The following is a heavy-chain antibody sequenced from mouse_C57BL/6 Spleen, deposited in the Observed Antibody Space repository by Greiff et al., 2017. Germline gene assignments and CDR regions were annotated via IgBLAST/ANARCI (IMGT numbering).Heavy chain of an antibody. J-gene: IGHJ2*01. V-gene: IGHV1-77*01. CDR3: ARRRGYYGSSYYFDY. D-gene: IGHD1-1*01. CDR1: GYTFTDYY. Sequence: VQLQQSGAELVKPGASVKISCKASGYTFTDYYLNWVKQRPGQGLEWIGKIGPGSGSTYYNEKFKGKATLTADKSSSTAYMQLSSLTSEDSAVYFCARRRGYYGSSYYFDYWGQGTTLTVSS. CDR2: IGPGSGST.